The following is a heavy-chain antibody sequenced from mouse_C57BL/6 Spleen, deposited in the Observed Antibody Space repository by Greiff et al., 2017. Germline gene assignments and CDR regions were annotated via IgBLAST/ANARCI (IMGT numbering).Heavy chain of an antibody. J-gene: IGHJ4*01. CDR2: IYPRSGNT. CDR1: GYTFTSYG. D-gene: IGHD2-3*01. V-gene: IGHV1-81*01. Sequence: QVQLQQSGAELARPGASVKLSCKASGYTFTSYGISWVKQRTGQGLEWIGEIYPRSGNTYYNETFKGKATLTADKSSSTAYMALRSLTSEASAVYFCARSRDGYYYAMDDWGQGTSGTVSS. CDR3: ARSRDGYYYAMDD.